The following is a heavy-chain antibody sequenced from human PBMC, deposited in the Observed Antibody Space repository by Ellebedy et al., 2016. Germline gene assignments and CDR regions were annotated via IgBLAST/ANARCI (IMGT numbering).Heavy chain of an antibody. J-gene: IGHJ4*02. CDR2: IRNRAYGGTT. CDR3: ARWEAKAFDY. Sequence: GGSLRLSCTASGFTFGDNGMSWFRQAPGKGLEWVSFIRNRAYGGTTEYAASVKGRFTISRDDSKSIAYLQMDSLKTEDTAVYFCARWEAKAFDYWGQGTLVTVSS. V-gene: IGHV3-49*03. CDR1: GFTFGDNG. D-gene: IGHD1-26*01.